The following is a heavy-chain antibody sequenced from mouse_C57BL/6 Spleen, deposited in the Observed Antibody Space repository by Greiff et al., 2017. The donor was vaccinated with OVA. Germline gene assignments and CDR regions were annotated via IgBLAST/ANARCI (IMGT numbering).Heavy chain of an antibody. V-gene: IGHV14-4*01. Sequence: EVQLQESGAELVRPGASVKLSCTASGFNIKDDYMHWVKQRPEQGLEWIGWIDPENGDTEYASKFQGKATITADTSSNTAYLQLSSLTSEDTAVYYCTKGRDAMDYWGQGTSVTVSS. D-gene: IGHD1-1*01. CDR3: TKGRDAMDY. J-gene: IGHJ4*01. CDR1: GFNIKDDY. CDR2: IDPENGDT.